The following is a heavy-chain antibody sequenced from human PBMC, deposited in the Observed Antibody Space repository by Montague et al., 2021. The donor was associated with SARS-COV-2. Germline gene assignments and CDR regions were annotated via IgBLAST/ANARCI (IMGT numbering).Heavy chain of an antibody. CDR1: GFTFSSYG. D-gene: IGHD3-9*01. CDR2: ISDSGGST. V-gene: IGHV3-23*01. CDR3: ANRGVRYFDAQGVWYYFDY. J-gene: IGHJ4*02. Sequence: SLRLSCAASGFTFSSYGMTWVRQAPGKGLEWVSTISDSGGSTYYADSVKGRSTISRDNSKNTLYLQMNSLRAEDTAVYYCANRGVRYFDAQGVWYYFDYWGQGTLVTVSS.